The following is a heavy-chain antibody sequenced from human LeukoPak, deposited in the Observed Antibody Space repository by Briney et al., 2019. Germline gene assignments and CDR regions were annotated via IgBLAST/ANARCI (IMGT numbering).Heavy chain of an antibody. CDR1: GFTVSSNY. J-gene: IGHJ4*02. Sequence: GGSLRLSCAASGFTVSSNYMSWVRQAPGKGLEWVSFIYSGGSTYYADSVKGRFTISRDNAKNSLYLQMNSLRAEDTAVYYCATSFSTPANYWGQGTLVTVSS. D-gene: IGHD2-2*01. CDR3: ATSFSTPANY. CDR2: IYSGGST. V-gene: IGHV3-66*01.